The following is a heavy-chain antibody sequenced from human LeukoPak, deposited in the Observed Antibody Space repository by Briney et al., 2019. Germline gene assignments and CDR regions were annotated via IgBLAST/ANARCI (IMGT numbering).Heavy chain of an antibody. J-gene: IGHJ3*02. CDR1: GGSISSYY. Sequence: PSETLSLTCTASGGSISSYYWSWIRQPPGKGLEWIGYIYYSGSTNYNPSLKSRVTISVDTSKNQFSLKLSSVTAADTAVYYCARERRIQLWFHDAFDIWGQGTMVTVSS. CDR2: IYYSGST. CDR3: ARERRIQLWFHDAFDI. D-gene: IGHD5-18*01. V-gene: IGHV4-59*01.